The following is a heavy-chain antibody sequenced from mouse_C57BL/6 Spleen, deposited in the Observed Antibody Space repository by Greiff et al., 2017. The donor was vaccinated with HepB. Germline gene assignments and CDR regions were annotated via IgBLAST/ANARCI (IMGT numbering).Heavy chain of an antibody. CDR3: ARQPSGSSPWYFDV. Sequence: EVHLVESGGDLVKPGGSLKLSCAASGFTLSSYGMSWVRQTPDKRLEWVATISSGGSYTYYPDSVKGRFTISRDNAKNTLYLQMSSLKSEDTAMYYCARQPSGSSPWYFDVWGTGTTVTVSS. CDR1: GFTLSSYG. V-gene: IGHV5-6*01. J-gene: IGHJ1*03. D-gene: IGHD1-1*01. CDR2: ISSGGSYT.